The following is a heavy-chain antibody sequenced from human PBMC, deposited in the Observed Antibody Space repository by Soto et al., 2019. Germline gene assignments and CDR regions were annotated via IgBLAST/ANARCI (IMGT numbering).Heavy chain of an antibody. Sequence: PSETLSLTCTFSGCSLSSGYYYLRWIRPPPGKGLEWIGYIYYSGSTYYNPSLKSRVTISVDTSKNQFSLKLSSVTAADTAVYYCARGYCSSTSCPGNYYYYYYGMDVWGQGTTVTVSS. CDR3: ARGYCSSTSCPGNYYYYYYGMDV. J-gene: IGHJ6*02. V-gene: IGHV4-30-4*01. D-gene: IGHD2-2*01. CDR1: GCSLSSGYYY. CDR2: IYYSGST.